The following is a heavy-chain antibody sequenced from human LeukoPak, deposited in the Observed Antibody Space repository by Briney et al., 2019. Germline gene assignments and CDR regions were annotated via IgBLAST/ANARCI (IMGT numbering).Heavy chain of an antibody. CDR2: INSDGSST. CDR3: ARGCSGGRCYSGGWFDP. V-gene: IGHV3-74*01. CDR1: VFTFSSYW. D-gene: IGHD2-15*01. J-gene: IGHJ5*02. Sequence: GGSLRPSCAASVFTFSSYWMHWVRQAPGKGLVWVSRINSDGSSTTYADSVKGRFTISRDNAKNTLYLQMNSLRVDDTAVYYCARGCSGGRCYSGGWFDPWGQGTLVTVSS.